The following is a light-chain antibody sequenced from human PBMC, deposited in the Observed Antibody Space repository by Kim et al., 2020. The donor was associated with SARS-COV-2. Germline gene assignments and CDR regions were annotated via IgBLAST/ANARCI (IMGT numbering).Light chain of an antibody. J-gene: IGLJ2*01. V-gene: IGLV3-19*01. CDR1: NLRTYY. Sequence: SSELTQDPAVPVALGQTVRITCQGDNLRTYYASWYQQKPGQAPVLVIFANNNRPSGIPDRFSGSNSGNTASLTITGAQAEDEVDYYCKSRDSSGNLLVFGGGTQLTVL. CDR3: KSRDSSGNLLV. CDR2: ANN.